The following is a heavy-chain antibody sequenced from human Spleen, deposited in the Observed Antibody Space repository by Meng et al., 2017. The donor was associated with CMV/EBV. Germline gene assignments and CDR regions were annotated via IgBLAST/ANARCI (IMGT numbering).Heavy chain of an antibody. CDR1: EFTFSNYA. Sequence: GESLKISCAASEFTFSNYAMHWVRQAPGKGLEWVAVMSSDGSQKYFADSVKGRFTISIDNSKNTVYLQMNSLRTEDTAVYYCARRGDYDFWSGSVVYYYYGMDVWGQGTTVTVSS. D-gene: IGHD3-3*01. CDR2: MSSDGSQK. V-gene: IGHV3-30-3*01. CDR3: ARRGDYDFWSGSVVYYYYGMDV. J-gene: IGHJ6*02.